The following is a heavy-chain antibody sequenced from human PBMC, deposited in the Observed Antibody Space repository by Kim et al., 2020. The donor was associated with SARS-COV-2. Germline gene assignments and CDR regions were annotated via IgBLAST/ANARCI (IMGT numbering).Heavy chain of an antibody. CDR1: GFTFSSYA. V-gene: IGHV3-23*01. D-gene: IGHD2-15*01. CDR2: ILSSGDNL. CDR3: AKNHEFCSGATCYFDY. Sequence: GGSLRLSCAASGFTFSSYAMTWVRQAPGQGLEWVSTILSSGDNLYYADSVKGRFTISRDNSKNTLYVQMDSLRAEDTAVYFCAKNHEFCSGATCYFDYWGPGTLVTVSS. J-gene: IGHJ4*02.